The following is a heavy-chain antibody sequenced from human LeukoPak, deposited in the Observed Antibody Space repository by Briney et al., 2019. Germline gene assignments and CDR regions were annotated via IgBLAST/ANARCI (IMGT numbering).Heavy chain of an antibody. CDR3: ARGLIMAVAGRGEFHY. CDR1: DGSISTYY. Sequence: PSETLSLACTVSDGSISTYYWSWIRQPAGKGLEWIGRIYTTGSTNYNPSLKSRVTMSVDTSKNQFSLKLSSVTAADTAVYYCARGLIMAVAGRGEFHYWGQGTLVTVSS. V-gene: IGHV4-4*07. J-gene: IGHJ4*02. D-gene: IGHD6-13*01. CDR2: IYTTGST.